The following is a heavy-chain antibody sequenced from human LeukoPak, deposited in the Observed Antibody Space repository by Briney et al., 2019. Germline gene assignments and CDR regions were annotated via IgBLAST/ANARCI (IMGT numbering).Heavy chain of an antibody. Sequence: ASVKVSCKASGYTSSTYGVSWVRQAPGQGLEWMGWISAYNGNTNYEQKFQGRVTMTTDTSTSTAYMELSSLRSDDTAVYYCARDLGTTTGLDYWGQGTLVTVSS. CDR3: ARDLGTTTGLDY. V-gene: IGHV1-18*01. J-gene: IGHJ4*02. CDR1: GYTSSTYG. CDR2: ISAYNGNT. D-gene: IGHD3-9*01.